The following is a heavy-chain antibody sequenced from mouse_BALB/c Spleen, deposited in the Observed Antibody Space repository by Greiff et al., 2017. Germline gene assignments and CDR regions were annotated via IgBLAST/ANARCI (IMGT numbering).Heavy chain of an antibody. CDR1: GYTFTDYN. Sequence: VQLQQSGPELVKPGASVKISCKASGYTFTDYNMHWVKQSHGKSLEWIGYIYPYNGGTGYNQKFKSKATLTVDNSSSTAYMELRSLTSEDSAVYYWARDYGNYVRAMDYWGQGTSVTVSS. CDR2: IYPYNGGT. V-gene: IGHV1S29*02. J-gene: IGHJ4*01. D-gene: IGHD2-1*01. CDR3: ARDYGNYVRAMDY.